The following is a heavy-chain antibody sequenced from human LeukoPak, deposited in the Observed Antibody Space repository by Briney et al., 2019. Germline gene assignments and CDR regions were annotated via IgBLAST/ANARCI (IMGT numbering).Heavy chain of an antibody. Sequence: SVKVSCKASGGTFSSYAISWVRQAPGQGLEWMGRIIPIFGTANYAQKFQGRLTITTDESTSTAYMELSSLRSEDTAVYYCARARYFDWLNDYWGQGTLVTVSS. CDR3: ARARYFDWLNDY. CDR2: IIPIFGTA. D-gene: IGHD3-9*01. CDR1: GGTFSSYA. V-gene: IGHV1-69*05. J-gene: IGHJ4*02.